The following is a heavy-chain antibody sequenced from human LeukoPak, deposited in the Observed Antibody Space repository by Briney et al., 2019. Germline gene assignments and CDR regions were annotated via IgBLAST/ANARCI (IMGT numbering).Heavy chain of an antibody. CDR2: INAGNGNT. Sequence: ASVKVSCKASGYTFTSYAMHWVRQAPGQRLEWIGWINAGNGNTKYSQKFQGRVTITRDTSASTAYMELSSLRSEDTAVYYCARVLEDYVWGSYRFYFDYWGQGTLVTVSS. CDR3: ARVLEDYVWGSYRFYFDY. J-gene: IGHJ4*02. D-gene: IGHD3-16*02. CDR1: GYTFTSYA. V-gene: IGHV1-3*01.